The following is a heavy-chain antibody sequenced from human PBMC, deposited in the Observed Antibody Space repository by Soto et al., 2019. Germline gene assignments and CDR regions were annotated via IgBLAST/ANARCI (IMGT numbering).Heavy chain of an antibody. CDR3: AKDVSSRRWFDP. CDR1: GASIRSYH. V-gene: IGHV4-4*07. D-gene: IGHD3-16*01. Sequence: QVQLQESGPGLVKPSETLSLTCAVSGASIRSYHLSWIRQPAGKGLEWIGRMQHTGNTNYNPSLKSRVTMSVDTSKNQISLKMTSVTAADTAFYFCAKDVSSRRWFDPWGQGILVIVSS. J-gene: IGHJ5*02. CDR2: MQHTGNT.